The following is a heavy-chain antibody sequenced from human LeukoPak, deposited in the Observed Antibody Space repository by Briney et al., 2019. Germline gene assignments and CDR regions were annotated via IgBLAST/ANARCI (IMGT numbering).Heavy chain of an antibody. J-gene: IGHJ5*02. CDR3: ARSLARLLHDP. D-gene: IGHD6-6*01. Sequence: GASVKVSCKASGYTFTSYGISWVRQAPGQGLEWMGWINPNSGGTNYAQEFQGRVTMTRDTSISTAYMELSRLRSDDTAVYYCARSLARLLHDPWGQGTLVTVSS. V-gene: IGHV1-2*02. CDR2: INPNSGGT. CDR1: GYTFTSYG.